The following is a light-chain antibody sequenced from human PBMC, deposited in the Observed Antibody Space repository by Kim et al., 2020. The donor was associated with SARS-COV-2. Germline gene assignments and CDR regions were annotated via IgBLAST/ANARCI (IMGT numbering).Light chain of an antibody. CDR3: QQYFSTPIT. Sequence: DIVLTQSPDSLAVSLGERATINCKSSQSLLYSSNNENYLAWYQQKPGQPPKLLIYWASTRQSGVPDRFSGGGSGTDFTLTISSLQTDDVAVYYCQQYFSTPITFGQGTRLEIK. J-gene: IGKJ5*01. CDR2: WAS. V-gene: IGKV4-1*01. CDR1: QSLLYSSNNENY.